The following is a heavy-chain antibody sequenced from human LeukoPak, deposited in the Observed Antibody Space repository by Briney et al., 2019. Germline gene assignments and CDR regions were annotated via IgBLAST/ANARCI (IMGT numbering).Heavy chain of an antibody. Sequence: GGSLRLSCAASGFTFSDYYMSWVRQAPGKGLEWVSIIYSGGATFYADSVKGRFIISRENSKNTLWLQMNSLRAEDTAVYYCARLHYDVLTGPFDYWGQGTLVTVSS. V-gene: IGHV3-66*04. CDR2: IYSGGAT. CDR1: GFTFSDYY. CDR3: ARLHYDVLTGPFDY. J-gene: IGHJ4*02. D-gene: IGHD3-9*01.